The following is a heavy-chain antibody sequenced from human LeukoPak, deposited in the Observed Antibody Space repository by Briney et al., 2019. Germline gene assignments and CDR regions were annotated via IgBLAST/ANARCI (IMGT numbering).Heavy chain of an antibody. D-gene: IGHD5-18*01. CDR1: GVSISSYY. Sequence: SETLPLTCTVSGVSISSYYWSWIRQPPGKGLEWIGYIYHRGSTNYNPSLKSRVTISLDTSKNQFSLKLSSVTAADTAVYYCARDRGYSYGWPMDVWGKGTTVTVSS. CDR3: ARDRGYSYGWPMDV. J-gene: IGHJ6*03. V-gene: IGHV4-59*01. CDR2: IYHRGST.